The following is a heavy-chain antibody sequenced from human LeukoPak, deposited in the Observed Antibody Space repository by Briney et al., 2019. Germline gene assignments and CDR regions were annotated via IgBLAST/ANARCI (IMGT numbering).Heavy chain of an antibody. CDR2: INHSGST. D-gene: IGHD3-10*01. CDR3: ARHGITMVRGVIIRRYNWFDP. J-gene: IGHJ5*02. V-gene: IGHV4-34*01. CDR1: GGSFSGYY. Sequence: SETLSLTCAVYGGSFSGYYWSWIRQPPGKGLEWIGEINHSGSTNYNPSLESRVTISVDTSKNQFSLKLSSVTAADTAVYYCARHGITMVRGVIIRRYNWFDPWGQGTLVTVSS.